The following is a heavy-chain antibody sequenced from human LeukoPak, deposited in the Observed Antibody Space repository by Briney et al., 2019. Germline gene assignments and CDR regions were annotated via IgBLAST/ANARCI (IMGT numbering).Heavy chain of an antibody. CDR2: VSSYNANT. Sequence: ASVKVSCKASGYIFTSYGFSWVRQAPGQGLEWMGWVSSYNANTNYAQKFQGRVTMTTDTSTSIAYMELRSLRSDDTAVYYCARDGLLWFGEFLRWFDPWGQGTLVTVSS. V-gene: IGHV1-18*01. D-gene: IGHD3-10*01. J-gene: IGHJ5*02. CDR1: GYIFTSYG. CDR3: ARDGLLWFGEFLRWFDP.